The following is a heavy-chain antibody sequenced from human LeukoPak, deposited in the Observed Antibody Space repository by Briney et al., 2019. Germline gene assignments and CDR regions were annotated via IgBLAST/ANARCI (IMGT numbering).Heavy chain of an antibody. D-gene: IGHD5-18*01. CDR3: ARVDTAMVTVSGGLFDY. CDR2: FIPILGIA. Sequence: SVKVSCKASGGTFSSYAISWVRQAPGQGLEWMGRFIPILGIANYAQKLQGRVTMTTDTSTSTAYMELRSLRSDDTAVYYCARVDTAMVTVSGGLFDYWGQGTLVTVSS. CDR1: GGTFSSYA. J-gene: IGHJ4*02. V-gene: IGHV1-69*04.